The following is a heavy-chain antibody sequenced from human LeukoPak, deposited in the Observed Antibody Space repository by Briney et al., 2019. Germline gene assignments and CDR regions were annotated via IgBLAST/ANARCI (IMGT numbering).Heavy chain of an antibody. Sequence: GGSLRLSCAASGFTFDDYAMHWVRQAPGKGLEWVSLISWEGDTTFYADSVRGRFTISRDNSKNSLYLQMNSLTADDTAFYYCTRDTDYGSATNYFDHWGQGTLVSVSS. J-gene: IGHJ4*02. CDR3: TRDTDYGSATNYFDH. V-gene: IGHV3-43D*04. D-gene: IGHD3-10*01. CDR1: GFTFDDYA. CDR2: ISWEGDTT.